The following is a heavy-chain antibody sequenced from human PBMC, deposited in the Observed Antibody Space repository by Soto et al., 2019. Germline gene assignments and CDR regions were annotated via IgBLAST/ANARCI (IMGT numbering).Heavy chain of an antibody. Sequence: GASVKVSCKASGGTFSSYTISWVRQAPGQGLEWMGRIIPILGIANYAQKFQGRVTITADKSTSTAYMELSSLRSEDTAVYYCAREHCSGGSCYSYNWFDPWGQGTLVTVSS. J-gene: IGHJ5*02. D-gene: IGHD2-15*01. V-gene: IGHV1-69*04. CDR3: AREHCSGGSCYSYNWFDP. CDR1: GGTFSSYT. CDR2: IIPILGIA.